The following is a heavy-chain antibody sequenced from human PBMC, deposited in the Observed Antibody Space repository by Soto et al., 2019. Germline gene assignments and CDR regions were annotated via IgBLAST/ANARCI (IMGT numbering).Heavy chain of an antibody. D-gene: IGHD6-19*01. CDR2: VYYTGST. CDR3: ARSVAVPGAHIDY. J-gene: IGHJ4*02. V-gene: IGHV4-59*01. CDR1: GGSISGSY. Sequence: SETLSLTCSVSGGSISGSYWSWIRQSPGKGLEWLGYVYYTGSTNYSPSLRSRVSISVDTSKNEFSLRLSSVTAADTAVYFCARSVAVPGAHIDYWGQGTQVTVFS.